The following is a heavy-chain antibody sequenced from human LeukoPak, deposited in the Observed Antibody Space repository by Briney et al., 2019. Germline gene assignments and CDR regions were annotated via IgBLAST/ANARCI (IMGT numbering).Heavy chain of an antibody. V-gene: IGHV1-46*01. CDR3: ARDRHSGNYYYYGMDV. D-gene: IGHD3-10*01. Sequence: GASVKVSCKASGYTFTSYYMHWVRQAPGQGLEWMGIINPSGGSTVYAQRFQGRVTITADESTSTVYMELSSLTSEDTAVYYCARDRHSGNYYYYGMDVWGQGTTVTVSS. J-gene: IGHJ6*02. CDR2: INPSGGST. CDR1: GYTFTSYY.